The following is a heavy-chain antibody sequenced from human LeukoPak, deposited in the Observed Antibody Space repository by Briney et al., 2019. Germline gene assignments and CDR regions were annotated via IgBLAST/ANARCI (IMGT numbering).Heavy chain of an antibody. CDR1: GGSISSYY. CDR2: IYYSGST. CDR3: ARDSGGSYGLDY. D-gene: IGHD1-26*01. Sequence: SETLSLTCTVSGGSISSYYWSWIRQPPGKGLEWIGYIYYSGSTNYNPSLKSRVTISVDTSKNQFSLKLSSVTAADTAVYYCARDSGGSYGLDYWGQGTLVTVSS. J-gene: IGHJ4*02. V-gene: IGHV4-59*01.